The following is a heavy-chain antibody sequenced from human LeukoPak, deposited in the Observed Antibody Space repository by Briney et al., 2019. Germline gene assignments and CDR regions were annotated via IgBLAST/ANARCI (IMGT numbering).Heavy chain of an antibody. Sequence: PSETLSLTCTVSGGSISSYYWSWIRQPPGKGLEWIGYIYYSGSTNYNPSLKSRVTISVDTSKNQFSLKLSSVTAADTAVYYCARRIAVAGTGWFDSWGQGTLVTVSS. CDR2: IYYSGST. CDR1: GGSISSYY. CDR3: ARRIAVAGTGWFDS. D-gene: IGHD6-19*01. J-gene: IGHJ5*01. V-gene: IGHV4-59*01.